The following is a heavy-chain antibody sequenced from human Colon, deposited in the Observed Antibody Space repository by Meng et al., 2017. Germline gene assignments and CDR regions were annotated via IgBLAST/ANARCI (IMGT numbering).Heavy chain of an antibody. V-gene: IGHV1-18*01. CDR1: GYIFTTYG. CDR2: ISAYNGNT. Sequence: VESGDGVKKPGASVKVFCKASGYIFTTYGISWVRQAPGEGLEWMGWISAYNGNTNSAQKFQDRVTMTTDTSTNTAYMELRSLRSDDTAMYYCARDRQWLGSDYWGQGTLVTVSS. J-gene: IGHJ4*02. CDR3: ARDRQWLGSDY. D-gene: IGHD6-19*01.